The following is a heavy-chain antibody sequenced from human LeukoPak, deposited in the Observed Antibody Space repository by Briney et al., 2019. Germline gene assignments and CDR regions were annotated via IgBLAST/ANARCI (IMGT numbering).Heavy chain of an antibody. CDR1: AFTVGSSY. J-gene: IGHJ4*02. D-gene: IGHD7-27*01. CDR3: ARGWGSFDY. Sequence: QAGGSLRLSCAASAFTVGSSYLSWVRQAPGKGLEWVSVIYSGGSTYYADSVKGRFTISRDNSKNTLYLQMNSLRAEDTAVYYCARGWGSFDYWGQGALVTVSS. CDR2: IYSGGST. V-gene: IGHV3-66*01.